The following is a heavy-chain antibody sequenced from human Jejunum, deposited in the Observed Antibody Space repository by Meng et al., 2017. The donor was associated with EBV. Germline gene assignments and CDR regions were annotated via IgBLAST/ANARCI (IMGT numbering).Heavy chain of an antibody. D-gene: IGHD1-26*01. CDR3: VKDILVAYRGSPTDAFDM. CDR1: GYTFSNYD. J-gene: IGHJ3*02. CDR2: MNPVSGNT. Sequence: QGQLVQSGAEVKKPGASVKVSCKASGYTFSNYDVNWVRQATGQGLEWMGWMNPVSGNTVYAQKFQGRVTMTRDNSINTAYMELSSLRSEDTALYYCVKDILVAYRGSPTDAFDMWGQGTMVTVSS. V-gene: IGHV1-8*01.